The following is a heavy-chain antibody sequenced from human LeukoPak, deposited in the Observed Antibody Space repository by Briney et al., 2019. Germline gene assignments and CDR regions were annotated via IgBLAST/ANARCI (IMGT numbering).Heavy chain of an antibody. Sequence: SVKVSCKASGFTFARSAVQWVRQARGQRPEWIGWIVIANGNTNYAQKFQERLTITRDMSTSTAYMELSSLRSEDTAVYYCAAEDDFLTGYYDFDYWGQGTVVTISS. CDR1: GFTFARSA. CDR3: AAEDDFLTGYYDFDY. J-gene: IGHJ4*02. V-gene: IGHV1-58*01. D-gene: IGHD3-9*01. CDR2: IVIANGNT.